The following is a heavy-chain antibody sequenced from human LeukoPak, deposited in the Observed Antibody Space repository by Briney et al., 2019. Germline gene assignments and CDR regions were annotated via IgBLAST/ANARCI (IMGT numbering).Heavy chain of an antibody. CDR2: IYPGDSDT. D-gene: IGHD3-10*01. V-gene: IGHV5-51*01. J-gene: IGHJ4*02. CDR1: GYSFTSYW. CDR3: ARLELYYYGSGSYPPPDY. Sequence: KGGESLKISCKGSGYSFTSYWIGWVRQMPGKGLEWMGIIYPGDSDTRYSPSFQGQVTISADKSISTAYLQWSSRKASDTAMYYCARLELYYYGSGSYPPPDYWGQGTLVTVSS.